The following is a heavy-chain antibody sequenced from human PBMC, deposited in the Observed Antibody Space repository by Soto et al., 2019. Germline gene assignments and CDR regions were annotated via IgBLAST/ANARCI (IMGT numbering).Heavy chain of an antibody. J-gene: IGHJ6*03. CDR3: ARLVTNPYYYMDV. CDR1: GGSISSSSYY. V-gene: IGHV4-39*07. D-gene: IGHD2-21*02. CDR2: IYYSGST. Sequence: SETLSLTCTVSGGSISSSSYYWGWIRQPPGKGLEWIGSIYYSGSTYYNPSLKSRVTISVDTSKNQFSLKLSSVTAADTAVYYCARLVTNPYYYMDVWGKGTTVTVSS.